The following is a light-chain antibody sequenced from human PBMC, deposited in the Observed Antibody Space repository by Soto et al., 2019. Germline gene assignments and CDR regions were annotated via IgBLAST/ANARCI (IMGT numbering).Light chain of an antibody. Sequence: DIQMTQSPSTLSVSVGDRVTITCRASQSISSWLAWYQQKPGKAPKLLIYKASSLESGVPSRFSGSGSGTEITLTISSLQPDDFATYYCQQYNSYPWTFGQGTKVDIK. V-gene: IGKV1-5*03. J-gene: IGKJ1*01. CDR3: QQYNSYPWT. CDR2: KAS. CDR1: QSISSW.